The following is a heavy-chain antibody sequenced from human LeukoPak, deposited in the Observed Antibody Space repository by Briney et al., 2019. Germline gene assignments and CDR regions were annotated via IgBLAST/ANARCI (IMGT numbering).Heavy chain of an antibody. CDR2: IKQDGSEK. Sequence: GGSLRLSCAASGFTFSSYWMSWVRQAPGKGLEWVANIKQDGSEKYYADSVKGRFTISRDNAKNSLYLQMNSLRAEDTALYYCAKGMGGGGITFGGVFDYWGQGTLVTVSS. V-gene: IGHV3-7*03. CDR1: GFTFSSYW. CDR3: AKGMGGGGITFGGVFDY. J-gene: IGHJ4*02. D-gene: IGHD3-16*01.